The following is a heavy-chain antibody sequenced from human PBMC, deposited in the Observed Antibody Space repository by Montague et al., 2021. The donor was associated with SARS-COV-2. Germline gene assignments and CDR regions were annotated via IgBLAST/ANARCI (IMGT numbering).Heavy chain of an antibody. CDR2: ISYDGSNK. CDR3: ARPYSGSYLGWFDP. Sequence: SLRLSCAASGFTFSSYAMHWVCQAPGKGLEWVAVISYDGSNKYYADSVKGRFTISRDNSKNTLYLQMNSLRAEDTAVYYCARPYSGSYLGWFDPWGQGTLVTVSS. V-gene: IGHV3-30*04. D-gene: IGHD1-26*01. CDR1: GFTFSSYA. J-gene: IGHJ5*02.